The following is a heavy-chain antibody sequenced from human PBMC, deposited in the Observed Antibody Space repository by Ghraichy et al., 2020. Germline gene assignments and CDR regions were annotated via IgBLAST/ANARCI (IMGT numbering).Heavy chain of an antibody. Sequence: GGSLRLSCAASGFTFSGSAMHWVRQASGKGLEWVGRIRSKANSYATAYAASVKGRFTISRDDSKNTAYLQMNSLKTEDTAVYYCTRQDYGDYGWFDPWGQGTLVTVSS. CDR1: GFTFSGSA. J-gene: IGHJ5*02. V-gene: IGHV3-73*01. D-gene: IGHD4-17*01. CDR3: TRQDYGDYGWFDP. CDR2: IRSKANSYAT.